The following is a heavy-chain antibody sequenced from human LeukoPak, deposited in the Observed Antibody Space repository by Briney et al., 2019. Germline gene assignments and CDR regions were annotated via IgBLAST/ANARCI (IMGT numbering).Heavy chain of an antibody. Sequence: PSETLSLTCTVSGGSISSYYWSWIRQPPGKGLEWIGYIYYSGSTNYNPSLKSRVTISVDTSKNQFSLKLSSATAADTAVYFCARTMDSGSYYTFDIWGQGTMVTVSS. D-gene: IGHD1-26*01. CDR1: GGSISSYY. V-gene: IGHV4-59*08. J-gene: IGHJ3*02. CDR2: IYYSGST. CDR3: ARTMDSGSYYTFDI.